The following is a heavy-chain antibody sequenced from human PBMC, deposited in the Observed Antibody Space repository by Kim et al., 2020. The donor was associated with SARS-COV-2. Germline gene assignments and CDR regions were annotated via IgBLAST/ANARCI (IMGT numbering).Heavy chain of an antibody. Sequence: YADAVKGRFTISMDNAKNSLYLQMNSLRAEDTAVYYCASPRYYYGSGSFDYWGQGTLVTVSS. CDR3: ASPRYYYGSGSFDY. D-gene: IGHD3-10*01. V-gene: IGHV3-11*04. J-gene: IGHJ4*02.